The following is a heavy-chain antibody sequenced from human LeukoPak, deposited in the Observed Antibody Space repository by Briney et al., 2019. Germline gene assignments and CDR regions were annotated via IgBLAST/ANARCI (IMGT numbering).Heavy chain of an antibody. CDR2: INHSGST. V-gene: IGHV4-34*01. Sequence: PSETLSLTCAVYGGSFSGYYWSWIRQPPGKGLEWIGEINHSGSTNYNPSLKSRVTISVDTSKNQFSLKLSSVTAADTAVYYCARGYGLQQLVWKIESRYFDYWGQGTLVTVSS. D-gene: IGHD6-13*01. J-gene: IGHJ4*02. CDR1: GGSFSGYY. CDR3: ARGYGLQQLVWKIESRYFDY.